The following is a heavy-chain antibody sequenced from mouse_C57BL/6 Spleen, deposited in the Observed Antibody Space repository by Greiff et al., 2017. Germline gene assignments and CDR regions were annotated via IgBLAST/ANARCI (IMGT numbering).Heavy chain of an antibody. CDR3: ARGTGYYFDY. CDR2: ISSGSSTI. D-gene: IGHD3-3*01. CDR1: GFTFSDYG. V-gene: IGHV5-17*01. J-gene: IGHJ2*01. Sequence: EVQVVESGGGLVKPGGSLKLSCAASGFTFSDYGMHWVRQAPEKGLEWVAYISSGSSTIYYADTVKGRFTIARDNAKNTLFLQMTSLRSEDTAMYYCARGTGYYFDYWGQGTTLTVSS.